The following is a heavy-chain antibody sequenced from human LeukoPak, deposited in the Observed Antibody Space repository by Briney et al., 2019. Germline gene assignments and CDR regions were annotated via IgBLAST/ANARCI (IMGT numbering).Heavy chain of an antibody. CDR3: ARHYYYDSSGVDY. J-gene: IGHJ4*02. CDR1: GGSISSYY. Sequence: SETLSLTCTVSGGSISSYYWSWIRQPPGKGLEWIGYIYYSGSTNYNPSLKSRVTISVDTSKYQFSLKLSSVTAADTAVYYCARHYYYDSSGVDYWGQGTLVTVSS. D-gene: IGHD3-22*01. CDR2: IYYSGST. V-gene: IGHV4-59*08.